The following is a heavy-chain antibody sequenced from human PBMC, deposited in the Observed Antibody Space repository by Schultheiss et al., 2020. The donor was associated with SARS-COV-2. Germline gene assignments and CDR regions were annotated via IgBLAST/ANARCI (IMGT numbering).Heavy chain of an antibody. J-gene: IGHJ4*02. Sequence: GGSLRLSCAASGFTFSSYAMSWVRQAPGKGLEWVSAISGSGGSTYYADSVKGRFTISRDNSKNTLYLQMNSLRAEDTAVYYCANSPYSSSWPFDYWGQGTLVTVSS. CDR1: GFTFSSYA. V-gene: IGHV3-23*01. D-gene: IGHD6-13*01. CDR2: ISGSGGST. CDR3: ANSPYSSSWPFDY.